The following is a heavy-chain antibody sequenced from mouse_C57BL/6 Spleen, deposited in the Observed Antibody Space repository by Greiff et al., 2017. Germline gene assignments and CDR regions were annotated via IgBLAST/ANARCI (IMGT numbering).Heavy chain of an antibody. CDR1: GYSITSGYY. CDR2: ISYDGSN. CDR3: ARGGYDGYYEGFAY. D-gene: IGHD2-3*01. Sequence: EVKLLESGPGLVKPSQSLSLTCSVTGYSITSGYYWNWIRQFPGNKLEWMGYISYDGSNNYNPSLKNRISITRDTSKNQFFLKLNSVTTEDTATYYCARGGYDGYYEGFAYWDQGTLVTVSA. V-gene: IGHV3-6*01. J-gene: IGHJ3*01.